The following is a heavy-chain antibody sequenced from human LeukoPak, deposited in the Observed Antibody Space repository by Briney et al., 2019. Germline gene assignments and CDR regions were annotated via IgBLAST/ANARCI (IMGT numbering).Heavy chain of an antibody. J-gene: IGHJ4*02. CDR3: ARGSGLDDFWSGYYTIDY. D-gene: IGHD3-3*01. CDR2: INPNSGGT. V-gene: IGHV1-2*02. CDR1: GYTFTGYY. Sequence: GASVKVSCKASGYTFTGYYMHWVRQAPGQGLEWMGWINPNSGGTNYAQKFQGRVTMTRDTSISTAYMELSRLRSDDTAVYYCARGSGLDDFWSGYYTIDYWGQGTLVTVSS.